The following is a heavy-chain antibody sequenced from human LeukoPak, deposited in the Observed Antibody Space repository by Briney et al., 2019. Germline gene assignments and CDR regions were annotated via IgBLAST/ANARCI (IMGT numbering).Heavy chain of an antibody. CDR3: AKTSNYDILTGYYAQVDY. J-gene: IGHJ4*02. CDR1: GFTFSSYW. Sequence: GGSLRLSCAASGFTFSSYWMSWVRQAPGKGLEWVAYIKQDGSEKYYVDSVKGRFTSSRDNAKNSLYLQMNSLRAEDTAVYYCAKTSNYDILTGYYAQVDYWGQGTLVTVSS. CDR2: IKQDGSEK. V-gene: IGHV3-7*01. D-gene: IGHD3-9*01.